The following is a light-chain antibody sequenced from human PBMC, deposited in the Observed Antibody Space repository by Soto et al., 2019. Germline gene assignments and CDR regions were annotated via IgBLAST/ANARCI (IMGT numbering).Light chain of an antibody. CDR2: GAS. V-gene: IGKV3-20*01. CDR3: QQYGSSPRYT. Sequence: EIVLTQSPGTLSLSPGERATLSCRASQSVSSSYLAWYQQKPGQAPRLLIHGASARATGIPDRFSGSGSGTDFTLSISRLEREDFAVYFCQQYGSSPRYTFGQGTKLEIK. CDR1: QSVSSSY. J-gene: IGKJ2*01.